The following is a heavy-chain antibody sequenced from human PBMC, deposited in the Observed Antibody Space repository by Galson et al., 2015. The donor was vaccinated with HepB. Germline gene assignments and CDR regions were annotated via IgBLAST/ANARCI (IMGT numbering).Heavy chain of an antibody. V-gene: IGHV2-5*01. Sequence: PALVKPTQTLTLTCTISGISLSVSGVGVAWIRQPPGKALEWLALLYWNDDKYYNPSLKSRLTVTKDTSRNQVVLTVAKMDPEDTGTYFCAHALGQISGYHRYWGQGITVSVTS. D-gene: IGHD3-22*01. CDR2: LYWNDDK. J-gene: IGHJ4*02. CDR3: AHALGQISGYHRY. CDR1: GISLSVSGVG.